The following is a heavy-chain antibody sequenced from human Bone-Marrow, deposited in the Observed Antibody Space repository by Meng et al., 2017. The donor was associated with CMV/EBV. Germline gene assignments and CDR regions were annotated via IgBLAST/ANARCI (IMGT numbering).Heavy chain of an antibody. Sequence: SETLSLTCTVSGGSISSSSYYWGWIRQPPGKGLEWIGSIYYSGSTYYNPSLKSRVTISVDTSKNQFSLKPSSVTAADTAVYYCVRDYYYDSSGYGYWGQGTLVTVSS. V-gene: IGHV4-39*07. CDR2: IYYSGST. J-gene: IGHJ4*02. CDR3: VRDYYYDSSGYGY. D-gene: IGHD3-22*01. CDR1: GGSISSSSYY.